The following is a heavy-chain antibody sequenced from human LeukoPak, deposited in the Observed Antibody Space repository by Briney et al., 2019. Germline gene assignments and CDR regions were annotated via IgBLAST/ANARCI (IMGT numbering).Heavy chain of an antibody. CDR1: GFTVSSNY. CDR2: IYSGGTT. J-gene: IGHJ5*02. V-gene: IGHV3-53*01. CDR3: ARDLYGSGIGS. D-gene: IGHD3-10*01. Sequence: GGSLRLSCAASGFTVSSNYMSWVRQAPGKGLEWVSVIYSGGTTYYADSVKGRFTISRDNSKNTLYLQMNSLRAEDTAVYYCARDLYGSGIGSWGQGTLVTVS.